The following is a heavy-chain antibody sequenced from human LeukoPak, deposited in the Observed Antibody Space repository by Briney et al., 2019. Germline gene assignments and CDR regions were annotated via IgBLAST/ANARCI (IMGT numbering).Heavy chain of an antibody. CDR1: EFTFTSYD. D-gene: IGHD5-18*01. V-gene: IGHV1-8*01. CDR2: MNPKSGDT. J-gene: IGHJ4*02. CDR3: ATDLWAMDTLGGDY. Sequence: ASVKVSCKASEFTFTSYDINWVRQATGQGIEWMGWMNPKSGDTGYAQKFQGRLTMTRDTSINTAYMELSSLRSEDTAVYYCATDLWAMDTLGGDYWGQGTLVTVSS.